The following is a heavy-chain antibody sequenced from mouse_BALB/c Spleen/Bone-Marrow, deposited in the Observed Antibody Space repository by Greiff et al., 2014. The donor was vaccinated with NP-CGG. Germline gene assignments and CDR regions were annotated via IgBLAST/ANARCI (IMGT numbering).Heavy chain of an antibody. CDR3: ARSYRFWYFDV. CDR2: IHPNSGNT. D-gene: IGHD2-14*01. V-gene: IGHV1S130*01. Sequence: QVQLQQSGSVLVRPGASVKLSCKASGYTFTSSWMHWAKQRPGQGLEWIGDIHPNSGNTNYNEKFRGKATQTVDTSSNTAYVDLSSLTSEDSAVYYCARSYRFWYFDVWGAGTTVTVSS. J-gene: IGHJ1*01. CDR1: GYTFTSSW.